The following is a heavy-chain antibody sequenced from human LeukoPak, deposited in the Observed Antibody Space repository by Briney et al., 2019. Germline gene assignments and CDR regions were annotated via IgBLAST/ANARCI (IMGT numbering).Heavy chain of an antibody. V-gene: IGHV4-39*01. CDR1: GGSISSSSYY. CDR2: IYYSGST. D-gene: IGHD3-16*01. J-gene: IGHJ3*02. Sequence: CXVSGGSISSSSYYWGWIRQPPGKGLEWIGSIYYSGSTYYNPSLKSRVTISVDRAKNQLSRKVSAVTAANRDKYXXXXXXXXXYVLHHDAFDIWGQGTMVTVSS. CDR3: XXXXXXXYVLHHDAFDI.